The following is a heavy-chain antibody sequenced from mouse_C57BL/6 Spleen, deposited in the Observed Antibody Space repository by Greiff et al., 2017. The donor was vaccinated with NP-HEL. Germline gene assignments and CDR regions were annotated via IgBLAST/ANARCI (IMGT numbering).Heavy chain of an antibody. Sequence: VQLQQSGPGLVQPSQSLSITCTVSGFSLTSYGVHWVRQSPGKGLEWLGVIWRGGSTDYNAAFMSRLSITKDNSKSQVFFKMNSLQADDTAIYYCAKEGPIYYDYDNAMDYWGQGTSVTVSS. V-gene: IGHV2-5*01. CDR1: GFSLTSYG. J-gene: IGHJ4*01. CDR2: IWRGGST. D-gene: IGHD2-4*01. CDR3: AKEGPIYYDYDNAMDY.